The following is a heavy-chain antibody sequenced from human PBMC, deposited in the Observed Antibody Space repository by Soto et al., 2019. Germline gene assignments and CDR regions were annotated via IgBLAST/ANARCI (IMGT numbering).Heavy chain of an antibody. CDR1: GGTFSSYA. J-gene: IGHJ5*02. V-gene: IGHV1-69*13. CDR3: ARGSSTTVTTYWFDP. CDR2: IIPIFGTA. D-gene: IGHD4-17*01. Sequence: SVKVSCKASGGTFSSYAISWVRQAPGQGLEWMGGIIPIFGTANYAQRFQGRVTITADESTSTAYMELSSLRSEDTAVYYCARGSSTTVTTYWFDPWGQGTLVTVSS.